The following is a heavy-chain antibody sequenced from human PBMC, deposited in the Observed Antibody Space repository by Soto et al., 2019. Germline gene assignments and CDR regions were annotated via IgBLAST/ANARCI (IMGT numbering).Heavy chain of an antibody. CDR2: ISAYNGNT. CDR1: GYTFTSYG. CDR3: ARDLTDYYDSSGYYNWFDP. Sequence: GASVKVSCKASGYTFTSYGISWVRQAPGQGLEWMGWISAYNGNTNYAQKLQGRVTMTTDTSTSTAYMELRSLRSDDTAVYYCARDLTDYYDSSGYYNWFDPWGQGTLVTVSS. J-gene: IGHJ5*02. D-gene: IGHD3-22*01. V-gene: IGHV1-18*01.